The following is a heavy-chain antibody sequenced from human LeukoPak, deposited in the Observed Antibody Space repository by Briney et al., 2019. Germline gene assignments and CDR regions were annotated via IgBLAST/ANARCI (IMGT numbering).Heavy chain of an antibody. CDR1: GFTFXSYA. V-gene: IGHV3-30-3*01. Sequence: GSLRLSGAASGFTFXSYAMHWVRQAPGKGREWVAVISYDGSHKYYADSVKGRFTISRDNSKNTLYLQMNSLRAEDTAVYYCARAVAGSFDYWGQGTLVTVSS. CDR2: ISYDGSHK. D-gene: IGHD6-19*01. CDR3: ARAVAGSFDY. J-gene: IGHJ4*02.